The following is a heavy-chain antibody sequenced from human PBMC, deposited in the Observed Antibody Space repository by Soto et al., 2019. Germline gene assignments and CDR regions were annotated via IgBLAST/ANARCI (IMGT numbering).Heavy chain of an antibody. Sequence: PGASLKISCQSSGYTFSNFWIGWVRQLPGKGLEWMGIIYPGDHETRYSPSFHGKVTISADRSINTASLQWNSLEASDTAFYFCARSPRSSPYFDYWGQGALVTVSS. CDR3: ARSPRSSPYFDY. V-gene: IGHV5-51*01. CDR1: GYTFSNFW. J-gene: IGHJ4*02. D-gene: IGHD6-13*01. CDR2: IYPGDHET.